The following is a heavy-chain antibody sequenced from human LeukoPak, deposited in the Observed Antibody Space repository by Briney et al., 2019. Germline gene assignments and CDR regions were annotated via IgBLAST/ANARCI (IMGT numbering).Heavy chain of an antibody. Sequence: PGGSPRLSCAASGFTFSSHRMHWVRQAPGQGLEWISYISSSSSTTYYADSVKGRFTISRDNAKNSLYLQMNSLRDEDTAVYYCARGRDGAFDIWGRGTMVTVSS. CDR1: GFTFSSHR. V-gene: IGHV3-48*02. J-gene: IGHJ3*02. CDR2: ISSSSSTT. CDR3: ARGRDGAFDI.